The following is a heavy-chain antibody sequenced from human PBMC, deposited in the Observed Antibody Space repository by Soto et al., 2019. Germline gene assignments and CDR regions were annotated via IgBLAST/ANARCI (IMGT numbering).Heavy chain of an antibody. CDR3: AKAVPYSSSWPHFDY. CDR1: GFTFSSYA. CDR2: ISGSGGST. J-gene: IGHJ4*02. Sequence: PVGSLRLSCAASGFTFSSYAMSWVRQAPGKGLEWVSAISGSGGSTYYADSVKGRFTISRDNSKNTLYLQMNSLRAEDTAVYYCAKAVPYSSSWPHFDYWGQGTLVTVSS. D-gene: IGHD6-13*01. V-gene: IGHV3-23*01.